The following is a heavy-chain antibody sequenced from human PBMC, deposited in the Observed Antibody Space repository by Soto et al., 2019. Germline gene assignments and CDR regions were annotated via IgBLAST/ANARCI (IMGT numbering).Heavy chain of an antibody. CDR3: ARDKALSQGEQWLGLFQH. D-gene: IGHD6-19*01. J-gene: IGHJ1*01. V-gene: IGHV3-30-3*01. Sequence: QVQLVESGGGVVQPGRSLRLSCAASGFTFSSYAMHWVRQAPGKGLEWVAVISYDGSNKYYADSVKGRFTISRDNSKNTLYLQMNSLRAEDTAVYYCARDKALSQGEQWLGLFQHWGQGTLVTVSS. CDR1: GFTFSSYA. CDR2: ISYDGSNK.